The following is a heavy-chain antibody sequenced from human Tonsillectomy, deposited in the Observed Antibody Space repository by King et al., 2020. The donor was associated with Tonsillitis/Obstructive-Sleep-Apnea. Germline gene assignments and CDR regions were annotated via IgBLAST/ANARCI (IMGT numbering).Heavy chain of an antibody. CDR3: ARETYSSGWRQIFDY. V-gene: IGHV3-7*03. CDR2: IKQDGSEK. D-gene: IGHD6-19*01. CDR1: GFTFSSYW. Sequence: VQLVESGGGLVRPGGSLRLSCAASGFTFSSYWMSWVRQAPGKGLEWVANIKQDGSEKYYVDSVKGRFTISRDNAKNSLYLQMNSLRAEDTAVYYCARETYSSGWRQIFDYWGQGTLVTVSS. J-gene: IGHJ4*02.